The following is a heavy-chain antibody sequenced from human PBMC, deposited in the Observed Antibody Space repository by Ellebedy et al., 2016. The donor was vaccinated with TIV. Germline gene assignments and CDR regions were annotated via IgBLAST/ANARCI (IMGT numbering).Heavy chain of an antibody. CDR3: ARWIGSGWYRGYYFDY. CDR1: GYTFTTYD. Sequence: ASVKVSCXASGYTFTTYDLSWVRQAPGQGLEWMGWISAYNGNTNYAQKLQGRVTLTTDTSTSTAYMELRSLRSDDTAVYYCARWIGSGWYRGYYFDYWGQGTLVTVSS. CDR2: ISAYNGNT. J-gene: IGHJ4*02. V-gene: IGHV1-18*01. D-gene: IGHD6-19*01.